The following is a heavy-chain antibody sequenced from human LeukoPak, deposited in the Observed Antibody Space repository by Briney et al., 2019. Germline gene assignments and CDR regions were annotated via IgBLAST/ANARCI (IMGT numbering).Heavy chain of an antibody. Sequence: AAVKVSCKASGYTFTGYYMHWVRQAPGQGLEWMGRINPNSGGTNYAQKFQGRVTMTRDTSISKNYKKLSKLKSDGPAVEYSARDLPMIVVAIRRFDPWGQGTLVTVSS. V-gene: IGHV1-2*06. D-gene: IGHD3-22*01. CDR1: GYTFTGYY. J-gene: IGHJ5*02. CDR2: INPNSGGT. CDR3: ARDLPMIVVAIRRFDP.